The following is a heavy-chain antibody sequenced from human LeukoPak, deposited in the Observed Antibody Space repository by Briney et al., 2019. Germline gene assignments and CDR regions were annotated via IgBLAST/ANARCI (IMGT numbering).Heavy chain of an antibody. Sequence: SQTLSLTCTVSGGSISSGSYYWSWIRQPAGKGLEWIGRIYTSGSTNYNPSLKSRVTMSVDTSKNQFSLKLSSVTAADTAVYYCARTSWELLPDYWGQGTLVTVSS. J-gene: IGHJ4*02. CDR2: IYTSGST. CDR1: GGSISSGSYY. D-gene: IGHD1-26*01. CDR3: ARTSWELLPDY. V-gene: IGHV4-61*02.